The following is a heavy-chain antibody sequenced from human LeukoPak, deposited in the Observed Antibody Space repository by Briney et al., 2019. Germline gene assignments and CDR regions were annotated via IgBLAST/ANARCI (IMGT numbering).Heavy chain of an antibody. D-gene: IGHD3-22*01. CDR2: FDPEDGET. CDR3: ATDPGSSGYS. Sequence: ASVKVSCKVSGYTLTELSIHWVRQALGKGLEWMGGFDPEDGETIYAQKFQGRVTMTEDTSTETAYMELRSLTSEDTAVYYCATDPGSSGYSWGQGTLVTVSS. CDR1: GYTLTELS. J-gene: IGHJ5*02. V-gene: IGHV1-24*01.